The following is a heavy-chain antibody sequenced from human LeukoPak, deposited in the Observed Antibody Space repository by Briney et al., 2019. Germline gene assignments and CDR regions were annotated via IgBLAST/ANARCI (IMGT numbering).Heavy chain of an antibody. CDR1: GFTVSSNY. CDR3: ARDNYILRAFDI. D-gene: IGHD2-21*01. CDR2: IYTGGST. Sequence: PGGSLRLSCAASGFTVSSNYMSWVRQAPGKGLEWVSVIYTGGSTYYTDSVKGRFTIARDNSKNTLYLQMNSLRAEGTAVYYCARDNYILRAFDIWGQGTMVTVSS. V-gene: IGHV3-53*01. J-gene: IGHJ3*02.